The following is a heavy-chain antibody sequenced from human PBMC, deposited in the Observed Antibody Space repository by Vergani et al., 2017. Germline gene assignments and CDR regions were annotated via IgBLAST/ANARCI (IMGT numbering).Heavy chain of an antibody. J-gene: IGHJ2*01. D-gene: IGHD3-16*01. Sequence: QMQLQQSGPGLVKASETLSLTCTVSGDSIISRSYYWGWIRQPPGKGLEWFGSISNSGNGDSCSSLKCRFTISADPAKNQFSLRLMSGTAADTAVYYCASGKYYSDSTSHFHGRYFDVWGRGTLVTVPS. CDR2: ISNSGNG. CDR1: GDSIISRSYY. V-gene: IGHV4-39*01. CDR3: ASGKYYSDSTSHFHGRYFDV.